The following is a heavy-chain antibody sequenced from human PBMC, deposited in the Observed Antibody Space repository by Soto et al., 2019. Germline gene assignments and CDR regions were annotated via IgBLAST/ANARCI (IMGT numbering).Heavy chain of an antibody. Sequence: SETLSLTCTVSGGSISSYYWRWIRQQPGKGLEWIGYIYYSGSTNYNPSLKSRVTISVDTSKNQFSLKLSSVTAADTAVYYCARVLGMTTVSLGWFDPWGQGTLVTVSS. CDR1: GGSISSYY. CDR2: IYYSGST. CDR3: ARVLGMTTVSLGWFDP. V-gene: IGHV4-59*01. D-gene: IGHD4-17*01. J-gene: IGHJ5*02.